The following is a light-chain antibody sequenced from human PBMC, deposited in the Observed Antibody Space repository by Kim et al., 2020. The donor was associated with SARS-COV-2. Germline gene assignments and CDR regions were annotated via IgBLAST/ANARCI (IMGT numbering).Light chain of an antibody. CDR3: CSYAGSSTYV. V-gene: IGLV2-23*02. J-gene: IGLJ1*01. CDR1: STDIGSYNL. CDR2: EVT. Sequence: QSALTQPASVSGSPGQSITISCTGSSTDIGSYNLVSWYQYHPGKAPKLMIYEVTKRPSGVSNRFSGSKSGNTASLTISGLQAEDEADYYCCSYAGSSTYVFELGPRSPS.